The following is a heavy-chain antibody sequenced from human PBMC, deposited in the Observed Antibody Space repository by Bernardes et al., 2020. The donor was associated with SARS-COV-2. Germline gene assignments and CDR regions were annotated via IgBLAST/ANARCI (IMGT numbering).Heavy chain of an antibody. Sequence: SETLSLTCTVSGGSISSYYWSWIRQPPGKGLEWIGYIYYSGSTNYNPSLKSRVTISVDTSKNQFSLKLSSVTAADTAVYYCAREFRRETGTTVGSYYGMDVGGQGTTVTVSS. V-gene: IGHV4-59*01. CDR2: IYYSGST. J-gene: IGHJ6*02. CDR3: AREFRRETGTTVGSYYGMDV. D-gene: IGHD3-10*01. CDR1: GGSISSYY.